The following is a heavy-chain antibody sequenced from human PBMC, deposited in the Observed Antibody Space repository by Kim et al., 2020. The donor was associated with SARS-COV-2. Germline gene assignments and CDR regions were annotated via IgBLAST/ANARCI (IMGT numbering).Heavy chain of an antibody. CDR3: AREAYNDYVWGSYRNPFDY. J-gene: IGHJ4*02. V-gene: IGHV1-69*13. CDR2: IIPIFGTA. CDR1: GGTFSSYA. Sequence: SVKVSCKASGGTFSSYAISWVRQAPGQGLEWMGGIIPIFGTANYAQKFQGRVTITADELTSTAYMELSSLRSEDTAVYYCAREAYNDYVWGSYRNPFDYWGQGTLVTVSS. D-gene: IGHD3-16*02.